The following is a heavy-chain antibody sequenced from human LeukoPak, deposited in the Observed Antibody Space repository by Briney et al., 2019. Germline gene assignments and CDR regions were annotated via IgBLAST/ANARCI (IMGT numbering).Heavy chain of an antibody. V-gene: IGHV3-48*03. J-gene: IGHJ4*02. CDR3: ARTSRSGAYWRDFDY. CDR2: ISSSGSTI. Sequence: PGGSLRLSCAASGFTFSSYEMNWVRQAPGKGLEWVSYISSSGSTIYYADSVKGRFTISRDNAENTLYLQMNSLRAEDTAVYYCARTSRSGAYWRDFDYWGQGTLVTVSS. D-gene: IGHD2-15*01. CDR1: GFTFSSYE.